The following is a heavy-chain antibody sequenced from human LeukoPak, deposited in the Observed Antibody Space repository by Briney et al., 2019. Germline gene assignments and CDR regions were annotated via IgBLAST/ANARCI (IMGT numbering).Heavy chain of an antibody. D-gene: IGHD4-17*01. CDR1: GGSISSSSYY. CDR2: IYYSGST. CDR3: ARSQAYGIFDY. J-gene: IGHJ4*02. V-gene: IGHV4-39*01. Sequence: SETLSLTCTVSGGSISSSSYYWGWIRQPPGKGLEWIGSIYYSGSTYYNPSLKSRVSIFVDTSKNQSSLKLSSVTAADTAVYYCARSQAYGIFDYWGQGTLVTVSS.